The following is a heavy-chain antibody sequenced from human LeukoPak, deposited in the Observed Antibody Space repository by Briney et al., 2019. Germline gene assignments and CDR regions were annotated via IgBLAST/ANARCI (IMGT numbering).Heavy chain of an antibody. J-gene: IGHJ4*02. D-gene: IGHD3-22*01. CDR3: AKRRDSSGYYYFDY. Sequence: GGSLRLSCAASGFTFSSYGMHWVRQAPGKGLEWVAVISYDGSNKYYADSVKGRFTISRDNSKNTLYLQMNSLRAEDTAVYYCAKRRDSSGYYYFDYWGQGTLVTVSS. CDR1: GFTFSSYG. V-gene: IGHV3-30*18. CDR2: ISYDGSNK.